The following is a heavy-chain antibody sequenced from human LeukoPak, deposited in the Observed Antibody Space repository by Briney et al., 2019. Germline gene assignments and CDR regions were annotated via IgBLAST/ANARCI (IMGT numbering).Heavy chain of an antibody. V-gene: IGHV1-2*02. CDR3: ARHGRILWFGDRYYFGY. CDR1: GYTFTGYY. Sequence: ASVKVSCKASGYTFTGYYMHWVRQAPGQGLEWMGWINPNSGGTNYAQKFQGRVTMTRDTSISTAYMELSRLRSDDTAVYYCARHGRILWFGDRYYFGYWGQGTLVTVSS. CDR2: INPNSGGT. D-gene: IGHD3-10*01. J-gene: IGHJ4*02.